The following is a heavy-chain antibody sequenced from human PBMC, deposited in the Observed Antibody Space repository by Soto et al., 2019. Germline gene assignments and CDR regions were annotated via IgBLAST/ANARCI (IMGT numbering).Heavy chain of an antibody. J-gene: IGHJ4*02. CDR1: GGSISSGDYS. Sequence: QLQLQESGSGLVKPSQTLSLTCAVSGGSISSGDYSWSWIRQPPGKGLEWIGYIYHSGSTFYNPSLKSRVTISVDRSKNQFSLKLSSVTAADTAVYYCARDGAYDSSGTWSYFAYWGQGTLVTVSS. D-gene: IGHD3-22*01. CDR2: IYHSGST. CDR3: ARDGAYDSSGTWSYFAY. V-gene: IGHV4-30-2*01.